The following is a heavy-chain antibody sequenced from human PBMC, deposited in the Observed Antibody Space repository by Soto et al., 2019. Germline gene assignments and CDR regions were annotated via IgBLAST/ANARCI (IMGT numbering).Heavy chain of an antibody. Sequence: SVKVSCKASGGTFSSYAISWVRQAPGQGLEWMGGIIPIFGTANYAQKFQGRVTITADESTSTAYMELSSLRSEDTAVYYCARADGTAGGYSSSWFPSTRNSDYYYYGMDVWGQGTTVTVSS. D-gene: IGHD6-13*01. CDR1: GGTFSSYA. CDR3: ARADGTAGGYSSSWFPSTRNSDYYYYGMDV. CDR2: IIPIFGTA. V-gene: IGHV1-69*13. J-gene: IGHJ6*02.